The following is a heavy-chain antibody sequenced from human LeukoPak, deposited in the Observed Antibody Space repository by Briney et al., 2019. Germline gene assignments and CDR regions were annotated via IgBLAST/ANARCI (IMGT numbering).Heavy chain of an antibody. J-gene: IGHJ4*02. Sequence: GRSLRLSCAASGFTFSSYGMHWVRQAPGKGLEWVAVIWYDGSNKYYADSVKGRSTISRDNSKNTLYLQMNSLRAEDTAVYYCARGPYYYDSSGVDYWGQGTLVTVSS. V-gene: IGHV3-33*01. D-gene: IGHD3-22*01. CDR3: ARGPYYYDSSGVDY. CDR1: GFTFSSYG. CDR2: IWYDGSNK.